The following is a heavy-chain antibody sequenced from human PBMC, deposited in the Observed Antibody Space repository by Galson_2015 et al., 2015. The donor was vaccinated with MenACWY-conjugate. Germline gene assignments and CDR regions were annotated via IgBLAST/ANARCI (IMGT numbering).Heavy chain of an antibody. J-gene: IGHJ6*04. CDR2: IVPFIGTT. Sequence: VKVSCKASNATSDNDAISWVRQAPGQGLEWMGGIVPFIGTTDYAQKFRGRVTITADESTNTAYMDLRNLTSEDTAVYYCATVRSFGVAIQKDYYYYGMDVWGDGTTVTVSS. CDR3: ATVRSFGVAIQKDYYYYGMDV. CDR1: NATSDNDA. V-gene: IGHV1-69*13. D-gene: IGHD3-3*01.